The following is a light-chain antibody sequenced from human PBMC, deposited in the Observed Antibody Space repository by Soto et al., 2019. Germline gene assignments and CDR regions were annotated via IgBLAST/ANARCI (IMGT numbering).Light chain of an antibody. V-gene: IGKV3-15*01. CDR2: GAS. CDR1: ESVGSK. CDR3: QQYQSLPFT. J-gene: IGKJ3*01. Sequence: EIVMTQSPGTLSMSPGERATLSCRASESVGSKVAWYQQRPGQAPRLLIYGASTRATGIPARFSGSGSGAEFTLTISSLQSEDFAVYYCQQYQSLPFTFGPGTKVHI.